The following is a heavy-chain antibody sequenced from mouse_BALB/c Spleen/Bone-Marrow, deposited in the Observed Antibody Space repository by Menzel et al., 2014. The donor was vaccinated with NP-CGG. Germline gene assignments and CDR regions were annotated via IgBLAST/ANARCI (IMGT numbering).Heavy chain of an antibody. Sequence: VHLVESGAELVKPGAPVKLSCKASGYTFTSCWMNWVKQRPGRGLEWIGRIDPSDSETHYNQKFKDKATLTVDKSSSTAYIQLSSLTSEDSAVYYCTRREYYRYDRAMDYWGQGTSVTVSS. V-gene: IGHV1-69*02. CDR3: TRREYYRYDRAMDY. CDR1: GYTFTSCW. D-gene: IGHD2-14*01. J-gene: IGHJ4*01. CDR2: IDPSDSET.